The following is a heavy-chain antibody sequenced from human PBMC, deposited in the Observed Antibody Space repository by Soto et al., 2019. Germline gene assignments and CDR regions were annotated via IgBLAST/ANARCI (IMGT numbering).Heavy chain of an antibody. Sequence: QVHLVQSGAEVKKPGASVKVSYKASGYTFSNHGITWVRQAPGQGLEWMGWISTFNGNTNYAQKFQGRVTMTTDTSTNTAYMELRSLGSDDTAVYYCARLTGYSSGWFDFWGQGTLVTVSS. CDR3: ARLTGYSSGWFDF. CDR2: ISTFNGNT. D-gene: IGHD6-19*01. J-gene: IGHJ4*02. V-gene: IGHV1-18*04. CDR1: GYTFSNHG.